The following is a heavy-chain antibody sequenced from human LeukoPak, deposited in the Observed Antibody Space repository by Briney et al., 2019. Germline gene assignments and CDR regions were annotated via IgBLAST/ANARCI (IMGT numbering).Heavy chain of an antibody. CDR3: ARDLGSIYN. J-gene: IGHJ4*02. V-gene: IGHV4-59*01. Sequence: SETLSLTCTVSGGSISSYYWSWIRQPPGKGLEWIGYIYYSGSTNYNPSPKSRVTISVDTSKNQFSLKLSSVTAADTAVYYCARDLGSIYNWGQGTLVTVSS. CDR2: IYYSGST. D-gene: IGHD1-14*01. CDR1: GGSISSYY.